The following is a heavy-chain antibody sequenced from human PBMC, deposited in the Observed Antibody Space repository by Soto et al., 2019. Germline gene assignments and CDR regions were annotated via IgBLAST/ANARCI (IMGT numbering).Heavy chain of an antibody. CDR2: IYPDDSDS. J-gene: IGHJ4*02. D-gene: IGHD4-17*01. V-gene: IGHV5-51*01. CDR3: VANYGDYLDY. CDR1: GYKFTTYW. Sequence: GESLKISCKGSGYKFTTYWIGWVRQMPGKGLEWMAIIYPDDSDSRYSPSFQGQVTISADKSISTAYLQWSSLKASDTAIYYCVANYGDYLDYWGQGTLVTVSS.